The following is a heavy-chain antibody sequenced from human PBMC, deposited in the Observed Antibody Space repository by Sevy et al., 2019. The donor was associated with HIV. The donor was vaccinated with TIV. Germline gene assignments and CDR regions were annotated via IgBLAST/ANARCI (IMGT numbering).Heavy chain of an antibody. CDR1: GGSINSDH. V-gene: IGHV4-59*08. Sequence: SETLSLTCTVSGGSINSDHWNWIRQPPGKGLEWIGYVYYTGGTNYNPSLKNRVTISVDRTKNQFSLKLTSVTAADTAVYYCARRNDFYSWGRGTMV. CDR3: ARRNDFYS. CDR2: VYYTGGT. J-gene: IGHJ3*02.